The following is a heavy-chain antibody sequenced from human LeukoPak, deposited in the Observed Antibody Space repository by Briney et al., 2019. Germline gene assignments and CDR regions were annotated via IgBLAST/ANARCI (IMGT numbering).Heavy chain of an antibody. CDR3: ARLYSYYGMAV. Sequence: SETLSLTCTVSGGSISSSSFYWGWIRQPPGKGLECIGSIYYSGSTYCNPSLKSRFTISVDTSKNQFSLKLTPVTAADTAVHYCARLYSYYGMAVWGQATTVTAPS. CDR1: GGSISSSSFY. CDR2: IYYSGST. J-gene: IGHJ6*02. V-gene: IGHV4-39*01.